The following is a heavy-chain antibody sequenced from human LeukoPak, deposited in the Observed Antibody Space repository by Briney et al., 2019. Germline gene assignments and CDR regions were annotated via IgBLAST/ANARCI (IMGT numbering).Heavy chain of an antibody. CDR3: AQIEHYGDYYFDY. Sequence: SETLSLTCTVSGGSISSYYWSWIRQPPGKGLEWIGYIYYSGSTNYNPSLKSRVTISVDTSKNQFSLKLSSVTAADTAVYYCAQIEHYGDYYFDYWGQGTLVTVSS. CDR1: GGSISSYY. CDR2: IYYSGST. J-gene: IGHJ4*02. V-gene: IGHV4-59*01. D-gene: IGHD4-17*01.